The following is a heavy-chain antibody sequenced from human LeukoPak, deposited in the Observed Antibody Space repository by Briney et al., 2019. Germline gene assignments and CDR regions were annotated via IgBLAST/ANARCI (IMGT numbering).Heavy chain of an antibody. CDR1: GYSINNYW. CDR3: ARQEYCSGGSCYTWFDP. J-gene: IGHJ5*02. D-gene: IGHD2-15*01. Sequence: GESLKISCKGSGYSINNYWIGWVRQMPGKGLEWVGIIYPADSDIRYSPSFQGLVTISADKSISTVYLQWSSLKASDTAMYYCARQEYCSGGSCYTWFDPWGQGTLVTVSS. V-gene: IGHV5-51*01. CDR2: IYPADSDI.